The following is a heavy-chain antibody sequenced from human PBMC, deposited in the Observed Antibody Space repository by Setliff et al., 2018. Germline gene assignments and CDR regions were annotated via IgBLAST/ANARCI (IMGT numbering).Heavy chain of an antibody. CDR2: ATTSGTYS. CDR1: GFTFSTHA. CDR3: VRDWYFYDTSGYFKGAPFDY. V-gene: IGHV3-23*01. J-gene: IGHJ4*02. D-gene: IGHD3-22*01. Sequence: LRFSCAASGFTFSTHAMTWVRQAPGKGLEWVSTATTSGTYSYYADSVKGRFTISRDNSKNTLYLQMNSLRAEDSAVYYCVRDWYFYDTSGYFKGAPFDYWGQGTPVTVSS.